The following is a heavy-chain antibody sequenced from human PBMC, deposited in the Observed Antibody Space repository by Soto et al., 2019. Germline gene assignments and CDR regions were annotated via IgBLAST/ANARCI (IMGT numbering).Heavy chain of an antibody. CDR3: TRGSYYDLWSGYPPSYMDV. CDR2: IRSKANSYAT. Sequence: EVQLVESGGGLVQPGGSMKLSCAASGFTFSGSAMHWVRQASGKGLEWVGRIRSKANSYATAYAASVKGRFTISRDDSKKTASLQMNSLKAEDTAVYYCTRGSYYDLWSGYPPSYMDVGGKGTTVTVSS. J-gene: IGHJ6*03. D-gene: IGHD3-3*01. CDR1: GFTFSGSA. V-gene: IGHV3-73*01.